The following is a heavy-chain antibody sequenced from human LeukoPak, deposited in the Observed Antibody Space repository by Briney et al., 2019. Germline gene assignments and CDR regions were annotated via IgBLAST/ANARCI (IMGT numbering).Heavy chain of an antibody. D-gene: IGHD1-26*01. J-gene: IGHJ4*02. CDR1: GYTFTSHD. Sequence: ASVKVSCKASGYTFTSHDINWVRQATGQGLEWMGWMNPNSGNTGFAQKFQGRVTMTRNTSISTVYMELSSLRSEDTALYYCARGTKEGSGSYFQDYWGQGTLVTVSS. CDR2: MNPNSGNT. CDR3: ARGTKEGSGSYFQDY. V-gene: IGHV1-8*01.